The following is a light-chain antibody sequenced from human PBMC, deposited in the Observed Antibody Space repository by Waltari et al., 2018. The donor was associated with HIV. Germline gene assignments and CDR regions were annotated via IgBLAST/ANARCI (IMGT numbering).Light chain of an antibody. J-gene: IGLJ3*02. CDR2: DVD. CDR3: AFFTDDNTLL. V-gene: IGLV2-14*03. CDR1: DSAFGLYNF. Sequence: SAVTQPASVSGLSGQSITIFCTGDDSAFGLYNFVSWYQQHPGKLPRLIVYDVDSRASGTSTRCSGSKSGHTASLSISGLRAEDEADYYCAFFTDDNTLLFGGGTKVTVL.